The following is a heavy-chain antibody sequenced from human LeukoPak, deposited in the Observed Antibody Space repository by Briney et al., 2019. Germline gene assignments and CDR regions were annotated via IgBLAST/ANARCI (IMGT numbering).Heavy chain of an antibody. D-gene: IGHD3-16*01. V-gene: IGHV4-59*01. CDR2: ISYSGST. CDR1: GGSISNYY. J-gene: IGHJ4*02. Sequence: SETLSLTCTVSGGSISNYYWSWIRQPPGKGLEWIGYISYSGSTNYNPSLKSRVTISVDTSKNQFSLKLSSVTAADTAVYYCARVGRGDYTWGSYSFDYWGPGILVTVSS. CDR3: ARVGRGDYTWGSYSFDY.